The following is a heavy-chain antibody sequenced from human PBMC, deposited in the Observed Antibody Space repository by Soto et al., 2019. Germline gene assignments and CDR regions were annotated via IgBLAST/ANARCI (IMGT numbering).Heavy chain of an antibody. CDR1: GFTFSSYW. CDR2: IKQDGSEK. D-gene: IGHD1-26*01. Sequence: PGVSLRRSCAASGFTFSSYWVSWFRQAPGKGLEWVANIKQDGSEKYYVDSVKGRFTISRDNDKNSLYLQMNSLRAEDTAVYYCARDLFHRGSPIGIFDYWGEGT. J-gene: IGHJ4*02. CDR3: ARDLFHRGSPIGIFDY. V-gene: IGHV3-7*03.